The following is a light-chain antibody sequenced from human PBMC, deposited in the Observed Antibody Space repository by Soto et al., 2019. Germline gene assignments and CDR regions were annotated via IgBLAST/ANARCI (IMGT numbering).Light chain of an antibody. CDR2: AAS. J-gene: IGKJ5*01. CDR1: QGISSH. V-gene: IGKV1-9*01. CDR3: QQYSNWPT. Sequence: IQLTQSPSSLSASVGDRVTITCRASQGISSHLAWYQQKPGKAPKLLIYAASTLQTGVPSRFSGGGSGTDFTLTISSLQSEDSALYYCQQYSNWPTFGQGTRLEI.